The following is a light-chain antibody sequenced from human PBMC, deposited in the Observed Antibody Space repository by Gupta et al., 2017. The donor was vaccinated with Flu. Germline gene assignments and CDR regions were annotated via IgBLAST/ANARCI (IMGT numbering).Light chain of an antibody. Sequence: DIVLPQSPATLSASPGERVTLSCRASQTVNRNLAWVQQRPGQSPRLIIYGGCNRAPGIPDRFSGSGEGKDFVRTSSSRQYEDCAVYYGQHCNNWPSFGGGTKVEFK. CDR2: GGC. J-gene: IGKJ4*01. CDR1: QTVNRN. V-gene: IGKV3D-15*01. CDR3: QHCNNWPS.